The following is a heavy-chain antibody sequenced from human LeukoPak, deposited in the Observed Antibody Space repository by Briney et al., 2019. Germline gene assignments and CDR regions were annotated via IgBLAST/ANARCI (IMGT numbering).Heavy chain of an antibody. J-gene: IGHJ4*02. CDR3: ARLTKGRYFDYFSDH. V-gene: IGHV4-39*01. D-gene: IGHD3-9*01. Sequence: SETLSLTCSVFGDSVSSGNYFWGWIRQPPEKGLEWIGNINYIGSSAYNPSLKSRVTVSVDTSKNQFSLKMTSVTAADTALYYCARLTKGRYFDYFSDHWGQGTPITVSS. CDR2: INYIGSS. CDR1: GDSVSSGNYF.